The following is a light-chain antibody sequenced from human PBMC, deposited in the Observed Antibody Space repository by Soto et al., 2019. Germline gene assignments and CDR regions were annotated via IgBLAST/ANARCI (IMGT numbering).Light chain of an antibody. CDR3: QQYNSYPLT. CDR2: DAS. Sequence: DIQMTQSPSTLSASVGDRVTITCRASQSISSWLAWYQQKPGKAPTLLIYDASSLESGVPSRFIGSGSGTEFTLTISSLQPDDFATYYCQQYNSYPLTFGGGTKVEIK. V-gene: IGKV1-5*01. J-gene: IGKJ4*01. CDR1: QSISSW.